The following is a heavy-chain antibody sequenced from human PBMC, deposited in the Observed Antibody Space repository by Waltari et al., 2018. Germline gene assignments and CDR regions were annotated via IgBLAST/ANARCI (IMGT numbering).Heavy chain of an antibody. J-gene: IGHJ4*01. CDR2: IHYSGST. V-gene: IGHV4-34*01. CDR1: GVSFSGHL. Sequence: QVQLHQWCAGLLKPSETLSLTCAVSGVSFSGHLWSWIRQSPGKGLAWVGAIHYSGSTNYNPSLKSRLSLSVDTTKKQFSLRLTSVTAADTGVYFCARYGEVPPNYFFDYWGQGTLVTVSS. D-gene: IGHD2-21*01. CDR3: ARYGEVPPNYFFDY.